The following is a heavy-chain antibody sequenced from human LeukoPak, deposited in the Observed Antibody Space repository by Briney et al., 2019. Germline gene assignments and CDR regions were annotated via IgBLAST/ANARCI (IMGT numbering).Heavy chain of an antibody. CDR3: ARERHLDV. V-gene: IGHV3-7*01. Sequence: GGSLRLSCVASGFTYHKYWMIWVRQAPGKGLEWVANVNHDGSEKRYVDSVKGRFTISRDNAKNSLYLQMNSPRAEDTAVYYCARERHLDVWGQGTTVTVS. CDR1: GFTYHKYW. J-gene: IGHJ6*02. CDR2: VNHDGSEK.